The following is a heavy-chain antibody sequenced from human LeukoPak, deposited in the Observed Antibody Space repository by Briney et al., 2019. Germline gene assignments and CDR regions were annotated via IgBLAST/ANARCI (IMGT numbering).Heavy chain of an antibody. CDR3: AKASSAGDSSSWNY. CDR1: GFTFSSYW. J-gene: IGHJ4*02. CDR2: INSDGSST. Sequence: PGGSLRLSCAASGFTFSSYWMHWVRQVPGKGLVWVSRINSDGSSTNYADSVKGRFTISRDNAKNTLYLQMNSLRAEDTAIYYCAKASSAGDSSSWNYWGQGILVTVSS. D-gene: IGHD6-13*01. V-gene: IGHV3-74*01.